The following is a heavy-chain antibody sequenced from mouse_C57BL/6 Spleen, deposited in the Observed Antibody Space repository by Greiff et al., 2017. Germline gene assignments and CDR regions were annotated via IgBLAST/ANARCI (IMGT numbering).Heavy chain of an antibody. Sequence: QVQLQQPGAELVRPGSSVKLSCKASGYTFTSYWMDWVKQRPGQGLEWIGNIYASDSETHYNQKFKDKATLTVDKSSSTAYMQLSSLTSEDSAVYYCARSGTVEDYWGQGTTLTVSS. V-gene: IGHV1-61*01. J-gene: IGHJ2*01. CDR3: ARSGTVEDY. D-gene: IGHD1-1*01. CDR2: IYASDSET. CDR1: GYTFTSYW.